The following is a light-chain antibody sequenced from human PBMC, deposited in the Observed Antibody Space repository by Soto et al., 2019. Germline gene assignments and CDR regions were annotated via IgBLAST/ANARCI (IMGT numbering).Light chain of an antibody. CDR2: EDD. J-gene: IGLJ2*01. Sequence: NFMLTQPHSVSESPGKTVTISCTRSSGNIDSNYVQWFQQRPGSAPTTVISEDDQRPSGVPDRFSGSIDRSSNSASLSISGLTTEDEADYYCQSYEDNNPVVFGGGTKVTVL. CDR3: QSYEDNNPVV. V-gene: IGLV6-57*04. CDR1: SGNIDSNY.